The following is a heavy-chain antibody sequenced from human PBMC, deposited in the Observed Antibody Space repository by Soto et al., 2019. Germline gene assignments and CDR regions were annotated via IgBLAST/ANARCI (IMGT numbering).Heavy chain of an antibody. V-gene: IGHV3-23*01. CDR2: ISGSGGST. CDR3: ASSPRYGSGSYPTPFDY. CDR1: GFTFSSYA. J-gene: IGHJ4*02. Sequence: EVQLLESGGGLVQPGGSLRLSCAASGFTFSSYAMSWVRQAPGKGLEWVSAISGSGGSTYYADSVKGRFTISRGNSKNTLYLQMNSLRAEDTAVYYCASSPRYGSGSYPTPFDYWGQGTLVTVSS. D-gene: IGHD3-10*01.